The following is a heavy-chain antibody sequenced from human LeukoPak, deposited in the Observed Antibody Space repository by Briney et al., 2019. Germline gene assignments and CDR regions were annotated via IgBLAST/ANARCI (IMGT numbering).Heavy chain of an antibody. CDR2: IYPGDSDT. CDR1: GYSFTSYW. D-gene: IGHD3-10*01. CDR3: ARQRFTMRAYAGNWFDP. Sequence: GESLKISCKGSGYSFTSYWIGWVRQMPGKGLEWMGIIYPGDSDTRYSPSFQGRVTISADKSISTAYLQWSSLKASDTAMYYCARQRFTMRAYAGNWFDPWGQGALVTVSS. V-gene: IGHV5-51*01. J-gene: IGHJ5*02.